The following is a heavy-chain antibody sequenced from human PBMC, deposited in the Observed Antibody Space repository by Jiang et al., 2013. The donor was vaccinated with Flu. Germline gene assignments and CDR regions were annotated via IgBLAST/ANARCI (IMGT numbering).Heavy chain of an antibody. CDR2: ISGSDYNT. CDR1: GFAFSSFA. CDR3: AKRWVVSAATPTFDV. V-gene: IGHV3-23*01. J-gene: IGHJ3*01. Sequence: LLESGGGLVQPGGSLRLSCAASGFAFSSFALSWVRQAPGKGLEWVSSISGSDYNTYYADAVKGRFTISRDNSKNTLFLQMSSLRVEDTAIYYCAKRWVVSAATPTFDVWGQGTMVTVSS. D-gene: IGHD2-15*01.